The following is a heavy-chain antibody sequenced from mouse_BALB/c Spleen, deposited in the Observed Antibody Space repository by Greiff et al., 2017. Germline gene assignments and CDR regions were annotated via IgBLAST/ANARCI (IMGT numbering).Heavy chain of an antibody. CDR1: GFTFSSYA. D-gene: IGHD2-1*01. J-gene: IGHJ3*01. Sequence: EVQLVESGGGLVKPGGSLKLSCAASGFTFSSYAMSWVRQTPEKRLEWVASISSGGSTYYPDSVKGRFTISRDNARNILYLQMSSLRSEDTAMYYCARGRGNYGWFAYWGQGTLVTVSA. V-gene: IGHV5-6-5*01. CDR2: ISSGGST. CDR3: ARGRGNYGWFAY.